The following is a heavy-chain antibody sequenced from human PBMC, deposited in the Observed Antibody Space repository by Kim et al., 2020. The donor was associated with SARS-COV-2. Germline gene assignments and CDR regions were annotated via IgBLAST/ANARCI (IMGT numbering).Heavy chain of an antibody. CDR2: ISGSGGST. CDR1: GFTFSSYA. CDR3: AKVGGAAPKYYDYVWGSYRYRGGWDY. V-gene: IGHV3-23*01. J-gene: IGHJ4*02. Sequence: GGSLRLSCAASGFTFSSYAMSWVRQAPGKGLEWVSAISGSGGSTYYADSVKGRFTISRDNSKNTLYLQMNSLRAEDTAVYYCAKVGGAAPKYYDYVWGSYRYRGGWDYWGQGTLVTVSS. D-gene: IGHD3-16*02.